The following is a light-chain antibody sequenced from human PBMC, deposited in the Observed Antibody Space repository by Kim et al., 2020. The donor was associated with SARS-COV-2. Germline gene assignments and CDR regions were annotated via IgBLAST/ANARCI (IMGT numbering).Light chain of an antibody. Sequence: ASIGDRLTITCRASQAISSYLAWYQQKSGKASKLLLYAASTLQSGVPSRFSGSGSGTDFTLTISCLQSEDFAPYYCQQYYDYPRTFGKGTKVEIK. CDR3: QQYYDYPRT. J-gene: IGKJ1*01. V-gene: IGKV1-8*01. CDR2: AAS. CDR1: QAISSY.